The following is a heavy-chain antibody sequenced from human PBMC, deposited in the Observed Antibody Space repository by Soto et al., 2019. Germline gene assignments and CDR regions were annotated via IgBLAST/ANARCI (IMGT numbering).Heavy chain of an antibody. CDR2: TYYRYKWFH. CDR3: ARGNDIDD. V-gene: IGHV6-1*01. Sequence: QGQLQQSGPGLVKPSQTLSLTCAISGDSVSSDITSWNWIRQSPSRGLEWLGRTYYRYKWFHDYAASVKSRITISPDTTKKQFSLELNSMTPGDTAVYYGARGNDIDDWGQGTVVTVSS. CDR1: GDSVSSDITS. D-gene: IGHD3-22*01. J-gene: IGHJ3*01.